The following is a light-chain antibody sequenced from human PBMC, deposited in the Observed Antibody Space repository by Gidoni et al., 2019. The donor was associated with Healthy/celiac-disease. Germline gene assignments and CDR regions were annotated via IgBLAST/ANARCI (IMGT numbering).Light chain of an antibody. CDR3: MQALQTHYT. J-gene: IGKJ2*01. V-gene: IGKV2-28*01. Sequence: DIVMTQSPLSLPVTPGAPASISCRSSQSLLHSNGYNYLDWYLQKPGQSPQLLIYLGSNRASGVPDRFSGSGSGTDFTLKISRVEAEDVGVYYCMQALQTHYTFXQXTKLEIK. CDR2: LGS. CDR1: QSLLHSNGYNY.